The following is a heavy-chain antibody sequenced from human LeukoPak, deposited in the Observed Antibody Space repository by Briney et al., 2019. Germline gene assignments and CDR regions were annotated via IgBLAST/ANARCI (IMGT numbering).Heavy chain of an antibody. V-gene: IGHV4-39*07. CDR1: GGSISTSNYY. CDR3: AREIFSGTYGDGKYFDL. CDR2: IFYSGST. D-gene: IGHD1-26*01. J-gene: IGHJ2*01. Sequence: SETLSLTCTVSGGSISTSNYYWGWIRQPPGKGLEWIGNIFYSGSTYYSPSLKRRVTISLDTSRNQFSLKLNSVTAADTAVYYCAREIFSGTYGDGKYFDLWGRGNLVTVSS.